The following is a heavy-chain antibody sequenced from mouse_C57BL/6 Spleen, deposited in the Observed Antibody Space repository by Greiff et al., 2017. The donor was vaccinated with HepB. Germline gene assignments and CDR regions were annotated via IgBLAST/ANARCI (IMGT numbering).Heavy chain of an antibody. V-gene: IGHV7-3*01. J-gene: IGHJ4*01. CDR2: IRNKANGYTT. CDR3: ARYSYPMDY. CDR1: GFTFTDYY. Sequence: EVHLVESGGGLVQPGGSLSLSCAASGFTFTDYYMSWVRQPPGKALEWLGFIRNKANGYTTEYSASVNGRFTISRDNSQSILYLQMNALSADDSATYYCARYSYPMDYWGQGTSVTVSS.